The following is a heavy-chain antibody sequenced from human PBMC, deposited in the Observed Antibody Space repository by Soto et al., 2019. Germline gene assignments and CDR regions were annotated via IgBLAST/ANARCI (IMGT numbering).Heavy chain of an antibody. CDR1: GFTFSDYY. J-gene: IGHJ6*02. Sequence: QVQLVESGGGLVKPGGSLRLSCAASGFTFSDYYMKWVRQAPGKGLEWVSDISSSSTNTKNYADSVKGRCTITRDNANTSFNLQLNSLRDEATDVYYCVSSSATTNGWWGFGLDFWGQGTSVTVSS. CDR3: VSSSATTNGWWGFGLDF. D-gene: IGHD2-8*01. CDR2: ISSSSTNTK. V-gene: IGHV3-11*01.